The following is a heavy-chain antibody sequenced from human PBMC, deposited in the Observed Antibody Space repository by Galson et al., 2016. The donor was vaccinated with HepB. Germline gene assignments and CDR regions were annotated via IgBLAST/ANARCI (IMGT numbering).Heavy chain of an antibody. CDR3: ARGTFCSGDSCYSPAFDM. CDR2: IWLDGSNK. CDR1: GFTFSSYG. J-gene: IGHJ3*02. Sequence: SLRLSCAASGFTFSSYGMHWVRQAPGKGLEWVAVIWLDGSNKNYVDSVRGRFTLSRDNSKNTLYLQMNTLRAEDTAVYYCARGTFCSGDSCYSPAFDMWGQGTMVTVSS. D-gene: IGHD2-15*01. V-gene: IGHV3-33*01.